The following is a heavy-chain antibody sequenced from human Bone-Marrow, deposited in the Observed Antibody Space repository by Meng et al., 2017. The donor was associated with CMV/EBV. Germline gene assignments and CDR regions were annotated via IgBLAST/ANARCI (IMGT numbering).Heavy chain of an antibody. V-gene: IGHV3-30-3*01. D-gene: IGHD7-27*01. J-gene: IGHJ3*01. CDR2: ISYDGSNK. Sequence: GESLKISCAASGFTFSSYAMHWVRQAPGKGLEWVAVISYDGSNKYYADSVKGRFFISRDNNKNTLYLQLNSLRTDNTAVYYCARVTPLGVLDHDAFDVWGQSTMVTVSS. CDR3: ARVTPLGVLDHDAFDV. CDR1: GFTFSSYA.